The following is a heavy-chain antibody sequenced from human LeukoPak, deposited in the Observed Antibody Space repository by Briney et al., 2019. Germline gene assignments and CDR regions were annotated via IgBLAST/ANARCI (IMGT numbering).Heavy chain of an antibody. V-gene: IGHV4-59*10. CDR3: ASGVGATYAFDI. D-gene: IGHD1-26*01. J-gene: IGHJ3*02. CDR2: IYTSGST. Sequence: SETLSLTCAVYGGSFSGYYWSWIRQPAGKGLEWIGRIYTSGSTNYNPSLKSRVTMSVDTSKNQFSLKLSSVTAADTAVYYCASGVGATYAFDIWGQGTMVTVSS. CDR1: GGSFSGYY.